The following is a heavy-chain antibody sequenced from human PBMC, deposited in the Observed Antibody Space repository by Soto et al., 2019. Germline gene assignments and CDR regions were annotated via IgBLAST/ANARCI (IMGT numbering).Heavy chain of an antibody. CDR1: GGSFTSNY. J-gene: IGHJ4*01. V-gene: IGHV4-34*01. CDR2: INHDGNT. Sequence: SETLSLTCVFFGGSFTSNYWTWIRQPPGKGLEWIGEINHDGNTNYSPSLKSRVTISVDTSKNQFSLRLTSVTAADTAVYYCASARYDYWGHGTLVTVSS. CDR3: ASARYDY. D-gene: IGHD6-6*01.